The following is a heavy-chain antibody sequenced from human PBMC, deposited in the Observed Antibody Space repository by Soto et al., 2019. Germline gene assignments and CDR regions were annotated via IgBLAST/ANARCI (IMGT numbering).Heavy chain of an antibody. V-gene: IGHV3-53*01. D-gene: IGHD3-22*01. Sequence: GGSLRLSCAASGFTVSSNYMSWVRQAPGKGLEWVSVIYSGGSTYYADSVKGRFTISRDNSKNTLYLQMNSLRAEDTAVYYCARSDYYDSSGYLYYWGQGTLVTVSS. CDR2: IYSGGST. CDR1: GFTVSSNY. CDR3: ARSDYYDSSGYLYY. J-gene: IGHJ4*02.